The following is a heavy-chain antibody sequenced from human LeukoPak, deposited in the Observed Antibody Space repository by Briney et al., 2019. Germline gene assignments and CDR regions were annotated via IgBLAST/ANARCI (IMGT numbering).Heavy chain of an antibody. J-gene: IGHJ4*02. D-gene: IGHD2-2*01. Sequence: SETLSLTCAVYGGSFSGYYWSWIRQPPGKGLEWIGEINQSGSTNYNPSLKSRVTISVDTSKNQFSLKLSSVTAADTAVYYCARGWEPRYCSSTSCYSVQHYFDYWGQGTLVTVSS. CDR3: ARGWEPRYCSSTSCYSVQHYFDY. CDR1: GGSFSGYY. CDR2: INQSGST. V-gene: IGHV4-34*01.